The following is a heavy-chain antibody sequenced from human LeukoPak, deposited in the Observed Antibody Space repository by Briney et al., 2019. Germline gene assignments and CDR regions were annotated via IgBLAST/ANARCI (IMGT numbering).Heavy chain of an antibody. J-gene: IGHJ4*02. V-gene: IGHV3-11*04. D-gene: IGHD3-10*01. CDR3: ARVRGSYSVDY. CDR1: GFTFSDYY. Sequence: GGSLRLSCAASGFTFSDYYMSWIRQAPGKGLEWISYFSTSGTTTYHADSVKGRFTISRDDAKNSLYLQMNSLRSDDTALYYCARVRGSYSVDYWGQGTLVTVSS. CDR2: FSTSGTTT.